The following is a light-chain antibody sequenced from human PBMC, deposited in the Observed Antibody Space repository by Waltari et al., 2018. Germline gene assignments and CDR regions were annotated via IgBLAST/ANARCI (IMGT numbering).Light chain of an antibody. J-gene: IGKJ5*01. CDR2: DAS. Sequence: AIQFTQSPSSLSASVGDSFTITCRASQGISSALAWYQQKPGKAPKVLIYDASSLESGVPSRFRGSGSGTYFTLTISSLQPEDFATYYCQQFNSFPITFGLGTRLDIK. CDR3: QQFNSFPIT. V-gene: IGKV1-13*02. CDR1: QGISSA.